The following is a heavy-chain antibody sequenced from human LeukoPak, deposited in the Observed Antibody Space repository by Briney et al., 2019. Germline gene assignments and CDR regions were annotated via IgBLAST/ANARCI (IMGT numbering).Heavy chain of an antibody. D-gene: IGHD5-18*01. V-gene: IGHV3-23*01. CDR2: ISGSGGST. CDR3: AKVGTAMVTYWYFDL. CDR1: GFTFSSYG. Sequence: PGGTLRLSCAASGFTFSSYGMSWVRQAPGKGLEWVSAISGSGGSTYYADSVKGRFTISRDNSKNTLYLQMNSLRAEDTAVYYCAKVGTAMVTYWYFDLWGRGTLVTVSS. J-gene: IGHJ2*01.